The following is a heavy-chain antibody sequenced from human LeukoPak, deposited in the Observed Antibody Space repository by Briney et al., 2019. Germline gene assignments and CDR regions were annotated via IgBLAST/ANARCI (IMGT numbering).Heavy chain of an antibody. D-gene: IGHD6-19*01. J-gene: IGHJ3*02. CDR3: ARDASGWYPSDAFDI. Sequence: PGGSLRLSCAASGFTFSSYSMNWVRQAPGKGLEWVSSISSSSYIYYVDSVKGRFTISRDNAKNSLYLQMNSLRAEDTAVYYCARDASGWYPSDAFDIWGQGTMVTVSS. V-gene: IGHV3-21*01. CDR2: ISSSSYI. CDR1: GFTFSSYS.